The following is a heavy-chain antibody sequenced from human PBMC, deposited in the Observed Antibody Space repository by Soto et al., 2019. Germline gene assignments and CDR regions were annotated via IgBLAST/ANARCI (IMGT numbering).Heavy chain of an antibody. D-gene: IGHD4-17*01. CDR3: ARGITVTMVDY. CDR1: GFPFSSYA. CDR2: ISYDGSNK. V-gene: IGHV3-30-3*01. J-gene: IGHJ4*02. Sequence: QVQLVESGGGVVQPGRSLRLSCAASGFPFSSYAMHWVRQAPGKGLEWVAVISYDGSNKYYADSVKGRFTNSRDNSKNTLYLQMNSLRAEDTAVYYCARGITVTMVDYWGQGTLVTVSS.